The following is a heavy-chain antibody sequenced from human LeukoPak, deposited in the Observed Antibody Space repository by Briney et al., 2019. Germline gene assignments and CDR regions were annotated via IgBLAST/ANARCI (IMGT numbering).Heavy chain of an antibody. D-gene: IGHD4-11*01. CDR2: INSDGSIT. J-gene: IGHJ4*02. V-gene: IGHV3-74*01. CDR1: GFTFNSSW. Sequence: AGTLRLYCAASGFTFNSSWMYWVRQAPGKGLVWVSRINSDGSITTYADSVKGRFTISRDNAKNTLYLQMNSLRAEDTAVYYCARGLVPGFLDYWGQGTPVTVSS. CDR3: ARGLVPGFLDY.